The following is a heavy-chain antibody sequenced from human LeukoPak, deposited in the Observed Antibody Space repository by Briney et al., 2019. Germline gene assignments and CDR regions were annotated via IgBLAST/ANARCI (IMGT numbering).Heavy chain of an antibody. Sequence: GGSLRLSCAASGFTFSSYSMNWVRQAPGKGLEWVSYISGSISTIYYADSVKGRFTISRDNAKNSLYLQMNSLRAEDTAVYYCARVFKEIVVVYTGTAYYYGVDVWGQGTTVTVSS. V-gene: IGHV3-48*01. J-gene: IGHJ6*02. CDR1: GFTFSSYS. CDR3: ARVFKEIVVVYTGTAYYYGVDV. CDR2: ISGSISTI. D-gene: IGHD2-15*01.